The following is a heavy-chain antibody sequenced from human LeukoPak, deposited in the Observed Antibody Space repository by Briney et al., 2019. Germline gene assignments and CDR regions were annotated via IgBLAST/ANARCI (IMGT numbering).Heavy chain of an antibody. CDR1: GFTFSDYY. D-gene: IGHD2-15*01. V-gene: IGHV3-11*04. Sequence: GGSLRLSCAASGFTFSDYYMSWIRQAPGKGLEGVSYISSSGSTIYYADSVKGRFTISRDNAKNSLYLQVISLRAEDTAVYYCATTPTGGGQPMDVWGKGTTVTVSS. CDR2: ISSSGSTI. J-gene: IGHJ6*03. CDR3: ATTPTGGGQPMDV.